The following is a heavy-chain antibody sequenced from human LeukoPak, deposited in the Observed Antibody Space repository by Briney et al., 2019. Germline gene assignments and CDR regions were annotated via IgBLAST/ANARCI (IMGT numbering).Heavy chain of an antibody. D-gene: IGHD3-10*01. Sequence: SETLSLTCTVSGGSISSYYWSWIRQPPGKGLEWIGYIYYSGSTNYNTSLKSRVTISVDTSKNQFSLKLSSVTAADTAVYYCARQWPHRGVMSLDYWGQGTLVTVSS. J-gene: IGHJ4*02. CDR2: IYYSGST. CDR3: ARQWPHRGVMSLDY. V-gene: IGHV4-59*08. CDR1: GGSISSYY.